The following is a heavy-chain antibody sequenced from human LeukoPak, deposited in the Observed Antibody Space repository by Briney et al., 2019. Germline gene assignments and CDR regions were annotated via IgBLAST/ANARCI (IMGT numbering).Heavy chain of an antibody. CDR3: ARGRHMYSSSPPLQ. V-gene: IGHV1-8*01. CDR2: MNPNSGNT. D-gene: IGHD6-6*01. J-gene: IGHJ4*02. Sequence: ASVKVSCKASGYTFISYDINWVRQATGQGLEWMGWMNPNSGNTGYAQKFQGRVTMTRNTSISTAYMELSSLRSEDTAVYYCARGRHMYSSSPPLQWGQGTLVTVSS. CDR1: GYTFISYD.